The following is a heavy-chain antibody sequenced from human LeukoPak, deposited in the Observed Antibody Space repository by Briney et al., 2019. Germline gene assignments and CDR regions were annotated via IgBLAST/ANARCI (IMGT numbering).Heavy chain of an antibody. CDR1: GYTLTGYY. V-gene: IGHV1-2*06. J-gene: IGHJ6*02. CDR3: AREARSGYYYYYYGMDV. Sequence: ASLKVSCKASGYTLTGYYMHWVRQTPGQGLEWMGRINPNSGGTNYAQKFQGRVTMTRDTSISTAYMELSRLRSDDTAVYYCAREARSGYYYYYYGMDVWGQGTTVTVSS. D-gene: IGHD3-3*01. CDR2: INPNSGGT.